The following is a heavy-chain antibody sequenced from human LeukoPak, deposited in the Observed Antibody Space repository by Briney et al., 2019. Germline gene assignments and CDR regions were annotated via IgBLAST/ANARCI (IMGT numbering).Heavy chain of an antibody. Sequence: GGSLRLSCAASGFTFSSYEMNWVRQAPGKGLEWFSFISSSGSAIHYADSVRGRFTISRDNAKNSLYLQMSRLRAEDTAVYYCAREKLSFFDSSGYFDYWGQGTLVTVSS. CDR1: GFTFSSYE. J-gene: IGHJ4*02. V-gene: IGHV3-48*03. CDR3: AREKLSFFDSSGYFDY. CDR2: ISSSGSAI. D-gene: IGHD3-22*01.